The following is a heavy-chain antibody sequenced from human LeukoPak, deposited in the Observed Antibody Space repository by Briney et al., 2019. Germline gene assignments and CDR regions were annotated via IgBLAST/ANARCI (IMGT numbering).Heavy chain of an antibody. CDR2: INHSGST. CDR1: GGSFSGYY. D-gene: IGHD6-13*01. J-gene: IGHJ4*02. CDR3: ARRAAGTNLDY. V-gene: IGHV4-34*01. Sequence: SETLSLTCAVYGGSFSGYYWSWIRQPPGKGLEWIGEINHSGSTNYNPSLKSRVTISVDKSKNLFSLKLNSVTAADTALYFCARRAAGTNLDYWGQGTLVTVPS.